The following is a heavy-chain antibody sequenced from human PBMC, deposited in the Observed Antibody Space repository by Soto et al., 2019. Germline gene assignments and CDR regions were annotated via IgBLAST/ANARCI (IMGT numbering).Heavy chain of an antibody. CDR2: VYNSGST. Sequence: ETLSLTCTVSGGSISSNYWTWIRQPPGKGLEWIGYVYNSGSTNYNPSLKSRVTISEDTSKSQFSLKVNSMTAADTAVYYCARYRREAVAGYTLDNWGQGILVSVSS. V-gene: IGHV4-59*01. D-gene: IGHD6-13*01. CDR3: ARYRREAVAGYTLDN. CDR1: GGSISSNY. J-gene: IGHJ4*02.